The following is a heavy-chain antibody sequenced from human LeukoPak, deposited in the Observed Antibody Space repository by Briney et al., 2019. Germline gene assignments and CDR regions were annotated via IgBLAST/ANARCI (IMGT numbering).Heavy chain of an antibody. J-gene: IGHJ3*02. CDR1: GYTFTSYG. V-gene: IGHV1-18*01. D-gene: IGHD6-13*01. Sequence: GASVKVSCKASGYTFTSYGISWVRQAPGQGLEWMGWISAYNGNTNYAQKLQGRVTMTTDTSTSTAYMELRSLRSDDTAVYYCARDWGSSWYSNVFDIWGQGTMVTVSS. CDR2: ISAYNGNT. CDR3: ARDWGSSWYSNVFDI.